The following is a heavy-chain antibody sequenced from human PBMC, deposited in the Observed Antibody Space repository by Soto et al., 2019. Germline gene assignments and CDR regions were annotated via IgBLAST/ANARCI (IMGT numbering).Heavy chain of an antibody. CDR1: GGSISSSSYY. J-gene: IGHJ6*02. CDR3: ASLYYYGSGSPHIYYYYGMDV. V-gene: IGHV4-39*01. CDR2: IYYSGST. Sequence: QLQLQESGPGLVKPSETLSLTCTVSGGSISSSSYYWGWIRQPPGKGLEWIGSIYYSGSTYYNPSLKSRVTISVDTSKNQFSLKLSSVTAADTAVYYCASLYYYGSGSPHIYYYYGMDVWGQGTTVTVSS. D-gene: IGHD3-10*01.